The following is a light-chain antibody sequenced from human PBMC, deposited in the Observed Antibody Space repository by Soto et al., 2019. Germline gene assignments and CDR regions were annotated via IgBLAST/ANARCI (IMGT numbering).Light chain of an antibody. J-gene: IGKJ1*01. Sequence: DVVMTQSPLSLPVSLGQPASISCRSSQGLVHGDGNTYLNWFQQRPGQSPRRLIYDVSNRDSGVPDRFSGSGSGPEFTLKISRVEAEDVGVYFCMQGTHMPKTFGQGTKVEIK. V-gene: IGKV2-30*02. CDR2: DVS. CDR3: MQGTHMPKT. CDR1: QGLVHGDGNTY.